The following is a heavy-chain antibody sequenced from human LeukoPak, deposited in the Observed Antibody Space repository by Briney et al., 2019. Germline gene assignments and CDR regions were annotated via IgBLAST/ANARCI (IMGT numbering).Heavy chain of an antibody. CDR1: GYSFTSYW. J-gene: IGHJ4*02. D-gene: IGHD3-3*01. CDR2: IYPGDSDT. Sequence: GESLKISCKGSGYSFTSYWIGWVRQMPGKGLEWMGIIYPGDSDTRYSPSFQGQVTISADKSISTAYPQWSSLKASDTAMYYCARGGYYFGVAKNPYFDYWGQGTLVTVSS. V-gene: IGHV5-51*01. CDR3: ARGGYYFGVAKNPYFDY.